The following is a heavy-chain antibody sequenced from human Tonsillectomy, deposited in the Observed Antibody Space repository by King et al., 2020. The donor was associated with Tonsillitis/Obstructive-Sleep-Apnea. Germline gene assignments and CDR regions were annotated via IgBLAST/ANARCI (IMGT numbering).Heavy chain of an antibody. V-gene: IGHV4-59*01. CDR1: GGSISSYY. CDR2: IYYSGST. J-gene: IGHJ4*02. Sequence: QLQESGPGLVKPSETLSLTCTVSGGSISSYYWSLIRQPPGKGLEWIGYIYYSGSTNYNPSLKSRVTISVDTSKNQFSLKLSSVTAADTAVYYCARDPGIAAAGRYYFDYWGQGTLVTVSS. D-gene: IGHD6-13*01. CDR3: ARDPGIAAAGRYYFDY.